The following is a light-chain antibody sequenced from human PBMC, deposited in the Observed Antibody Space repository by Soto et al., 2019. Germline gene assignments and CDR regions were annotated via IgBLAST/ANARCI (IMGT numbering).Light chain of an antibody. CDR1: QSVSSY. CDR2: GAS. V-gene: IGKV3-20*01. Sequence: EIVLTQSPGTLSLSPGERATLSCRASQSVSSYLAWYQQKPGQAPRLXIYGASSRATGIPDRFSGSGAGTDFTLTISRLEPEDFAVYYCQQYGSSPRTFGQGTKVDIK. J-gene: IGKJ1*01. CDR3: QQYGSSPRT.